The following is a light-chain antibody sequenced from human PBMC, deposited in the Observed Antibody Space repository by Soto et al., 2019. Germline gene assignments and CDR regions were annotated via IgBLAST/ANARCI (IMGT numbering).Light chain of an antibody. Sequence: AIQLTQSPSSLSASLGDTVIITCRASQDITSDLAWYQQMPEKAPVLLIYDASRLESGVPPRFSGGGSGTEFSLTISSLQPEDFATYFCQQFNAYPRTFGQGTKVDIK. CDR2: DAS. V-gene: IGKV1-13*02. CDR3: QQFNAYPRT. CDR1: QDITSD. J-gene: IGKJ1*01.